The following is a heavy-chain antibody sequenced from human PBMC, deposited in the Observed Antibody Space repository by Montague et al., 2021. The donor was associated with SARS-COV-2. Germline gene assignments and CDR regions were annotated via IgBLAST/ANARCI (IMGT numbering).Heavy chain of an antibody. CDR1: GFTFSSYA. D-gene: IGHD3-3*01. V-gene: IGHV3-23*03. CDR3: AKDLEEFITIFGVVTKSPLGMDV. CDR2: IYSGGSST. Sequence: SLRLSCAASGFTFSSYAMSWVRQAPGKGLEWVSVIYSGGSSTYYADSVKGRFTISRDNSKNTLHLQMNSLRAEDTAVYYCAKDLEEFITIFGVVTKSPLGMDVGGQGTTVTVSS. J-gene: IGHJ6*02.